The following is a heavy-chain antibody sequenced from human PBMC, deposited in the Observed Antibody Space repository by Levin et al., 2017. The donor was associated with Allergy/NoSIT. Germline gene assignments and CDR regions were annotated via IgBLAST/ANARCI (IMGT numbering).Heavy chain of an antibody. J-gene: IGHJ1*01. CDR1: GGSLSSSNYY. Sequence: SETLSLTCTGSGGSLSSSNYYWGWIRQPPGKGLEWIGSIYYSGSTYYNPSLKSRVTISVDTSKNQFSLKLSSVTAADTAVYYCARQERGSCSSPSCYTDHWGQGTLVTVSS. V-gene: IGHV4-39*01. CDR2: IYYSGST. D-gene: IGHD2-2*02. CDR3: ARQERGSCSSPSCYTDH.